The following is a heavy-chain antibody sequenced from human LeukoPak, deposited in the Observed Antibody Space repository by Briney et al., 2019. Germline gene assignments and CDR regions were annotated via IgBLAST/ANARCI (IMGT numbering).Heavy chain of an antibody. Sequence: PGGSLRLSCAASGFTFSSYSMNWVRQAPGNGLEWVSSISSSSSYIYYADSVKGRFTISRDNAKNSLYLQMNSLRAEDTAVYYCARDSSSSSWYAIDYWGQGTLVTVSS. CDR3: ARDSSSSSWYAIDY. CDR2: ISSSSSYI. J-gene: IGHJ4*02. V-gene: IGHV3-21*01. D-gene: IGHD6-13*01. CDR1: GFTFSSYS.